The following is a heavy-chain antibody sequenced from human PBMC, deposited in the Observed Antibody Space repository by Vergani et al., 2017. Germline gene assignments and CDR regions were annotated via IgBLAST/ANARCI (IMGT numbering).Heavy chain of an antibody. J-gene: IGHJ3*02. CDR3: ARDHRDYNNYPGTFDI. CDR1: GGSISSGAFS. CDR2: ISNSGNTI. V-gene: IGHV3-11*01. D-gene: IGHD5-24*01. Sequence: QLQLQESGSGLVKPSQTLSLNCAASGGSISSGAFSWGWIRQAPGKGLEWVSYISNSGNTIEYADSVKGRFSISRDNAKSSLFLQMDSLRAEDTAVYYCARDHRDYNNYPGTFDIWGQGSMVTVSS.